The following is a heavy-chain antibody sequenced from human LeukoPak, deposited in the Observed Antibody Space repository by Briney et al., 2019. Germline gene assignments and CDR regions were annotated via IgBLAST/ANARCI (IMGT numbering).Heavy chain of an antibody. Sequence: PSETLSLTCTVSGGSTSSYFWSWIRQPPGKGLEWIGNIYTGGTTNYNPSLKSGVTISIDTSKNQLSLHLASVTAADTAVYYCTKATKWLAFDDWGRGTLVTVSS. CDR2: IYTGGTT. D-gene: IGHD6-19*01. CDR1: GGSTSSYF. J-gene: IGHJ4*02. CDR3: TKATKWLAFDD. V-gene: IGHV4-59*13.